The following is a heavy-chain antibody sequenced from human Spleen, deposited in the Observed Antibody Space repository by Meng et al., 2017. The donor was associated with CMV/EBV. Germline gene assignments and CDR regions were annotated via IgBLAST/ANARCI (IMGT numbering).Heavy chain of an antibody. CDR3: ATASHVRWWFGP. CDR1: GGTFSNYA. CDR2: IIPISGIT. Sequence: SCKSSGGTFSNYAISWVRQAPGQGLEWMGGIIPISGITNYAQKFQGRVTITTDESTSTAYMDLYNLRSEDTAVYYCATASHVRWWFGPWGQGTLVTVSS. V-gene: IGHV1-69*05. J-gene: IGHJ5*02. D-gene: IGHD5-24*01.